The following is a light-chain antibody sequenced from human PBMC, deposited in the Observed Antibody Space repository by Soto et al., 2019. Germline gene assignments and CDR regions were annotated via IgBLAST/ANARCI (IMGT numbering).Light chain of an antibody. CDR2: QTS. CDR1: QTVDSR. CDR3: QQYNSYPLT. J-gene: IGKJ4*01. V-gene: IGKV3-11*01. Sequence: VFPPSAATLSSSPGARATLSCRASQTVDSRLAWYPHKPGQAPRLLIYQTSNRATGIPARFSGSGSGTEFTLTISSLQPDDFATYYCQQYNSYPLTFGGGTKVDIK.